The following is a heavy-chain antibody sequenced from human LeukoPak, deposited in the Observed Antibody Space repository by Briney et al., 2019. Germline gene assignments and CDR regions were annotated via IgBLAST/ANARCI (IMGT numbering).Heavy chain of an antibody. Sequence: SETLSLTCTVSGGSISSYYWSWIRQPPGKGLEWIGYIYTSGSTNYNPSLKSRVTLSVDTSKNQFSPKLSSVSAADTAVYYWAIQGYSGYEDWGQGTLVTVSS. D-gene: IGHD5-12*01. CDR1: GGSISSYY. J-gene: IGHJ4*02. V-gene: IGHV4-4*09. CDR2: IYTSGST. CDR3: AIQGYSGYED.